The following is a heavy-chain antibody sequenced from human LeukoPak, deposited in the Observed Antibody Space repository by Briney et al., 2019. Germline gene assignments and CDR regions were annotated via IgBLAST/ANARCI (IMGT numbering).Heavy chain of an antibody. D-gene: IGHD6-13*01. J-gene: IGHJ4*02. CDR3: AKVPRGGSSHIFDY. Sequence: QTGGSLRLSCAASGFTFSAYDMNWVRQAPGKGLKWLSYISSSSTTKYHADSVKGRFTISRDNSKNTLYLQMNSLRAEDTAVYYCAKVPRGGSSHIFDYWGQGTLVTVSS. CDR2: ISSSSTTK. CDR1: GFTFSAYD. V-gene: IGHV3-48*01.